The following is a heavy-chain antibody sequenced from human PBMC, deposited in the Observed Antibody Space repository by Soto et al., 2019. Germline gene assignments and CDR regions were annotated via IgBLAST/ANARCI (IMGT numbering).Heavy chain of an antibody. CDR1: GGSISSGGYY. J-gene: IGHJ2*01. D-gene: IGHD2-15*01. V-gene: IGHV4-31*03. Sequence: SETLSLTCTVSGGSISSGGYYWSWIRQHPGKGLEWIGYIYYSGSTYYNPSLKSRVTISVDTSKNQFSLKLSSVTAADTAVYYCARGRQGYIWYFDLWGRGTLVTV. CDR3: ARGRQGYIWYFDL. CDR2: IYYSGST.